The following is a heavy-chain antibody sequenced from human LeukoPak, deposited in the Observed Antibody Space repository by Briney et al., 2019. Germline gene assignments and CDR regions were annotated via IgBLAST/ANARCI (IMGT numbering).Heavy chain of an antibody. CDR2: ISGSGGST. CDR1: GFTFSSYA. D-gene: IGHD5/OR15-5a*01. V-gene: IGHV3-23*01. J-gene: IGHJ4*02. Sequence: GGSLRLSCAASGFTFSSYAMSWVRQAPGKGLEWVSAISGSGGSTYYADSVKGRFTISRDNSKNTLYLQMNSLRAEDTAVYYCAKDRVVSHFDSVANDYWGQGTLVTVSS. CDR3: AKDRVVSHFDSVANDY.